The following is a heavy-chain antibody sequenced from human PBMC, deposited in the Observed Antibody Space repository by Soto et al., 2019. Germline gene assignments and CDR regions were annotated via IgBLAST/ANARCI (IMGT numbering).Heavy chain of an antibody. J-gene: IGHJ4*02. CDR3: SREYPIVGATTF. D-gene: IGHD1-26*01. CDR2: IYYSGST. Sequence: SETLSLTCTVSGGSVSSGNYYWSWLRQPPGKGLEWIGYIYYSGSTFYNPSLKSRVTISVDTSKNQFSLKLSSVTAADTAVYFCSREYPIVGATTFWGQGTLVPVSS. CDR1: GGSVSSGNYY. V-gene: IGHV4-61*01.